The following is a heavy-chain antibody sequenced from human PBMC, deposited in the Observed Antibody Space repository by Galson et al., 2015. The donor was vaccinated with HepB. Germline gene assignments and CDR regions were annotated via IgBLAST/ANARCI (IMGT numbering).Heavy chain of an antibody. D-gene: IGHD4-23*01. CDR2: IYYSGST. CDR3: ARDRGGNSRGTFDY. J-gene: IGHJ4*02. V-gene: IGHV4-61*01. Sequence: ETLSLTCTVSGGSVSSGSYYWSWIRQPPGKVLEWIGYIYYSGSTNYNPSLKSRVTISVDTSKNQFSLKLSSVTAADTAVYYCARDRGGNSRGTFDYWGQGTLVTVSS. CDR1: GGSVSSGSYY.